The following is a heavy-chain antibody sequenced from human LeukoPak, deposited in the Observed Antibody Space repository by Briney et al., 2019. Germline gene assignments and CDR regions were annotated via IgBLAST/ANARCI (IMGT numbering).Heavy chain of an antibody. CDR2: IYYSGST. V-gene: IGHV4-39*01. J-gene: IGHJ4*02. CDR3: ARHRRIFGVVYFDY. CDR1: GGSISSSRYY. Sequence: SETLSLTCTVSGGSISSSRYYWGWIRQPPGKGLEWIGSIYYSGSTYYNPSLKSRVTISVDTSKNQFSLKLSSVTAADTAVYYCARHRRIFGVVYFDYWGQGTLVTVSS. D-gene: IGHD3-3*01.